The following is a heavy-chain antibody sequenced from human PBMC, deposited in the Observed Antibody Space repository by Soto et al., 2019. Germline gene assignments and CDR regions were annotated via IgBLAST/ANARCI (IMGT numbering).Heavy chain of an antibody. CDR1: DFPISKAR. CDR2: IKTKTEGGAT. V-gene: IGHV3-15*07. J-gene: IGHJ6*02. D-gene: IGHD2-15*01. CDR3: TTGSVEGV. Sequence: EVQLLESGGGLVKPGGSLRLSCAASDFPISKARMNWVRQAPGKGLEWVGRIKTKTEGGATDYAAPLKGRFTISRDDSKNTLFLQMNSLKPEDTAVYYCTTGSVEGVWGQGATVTVSS.